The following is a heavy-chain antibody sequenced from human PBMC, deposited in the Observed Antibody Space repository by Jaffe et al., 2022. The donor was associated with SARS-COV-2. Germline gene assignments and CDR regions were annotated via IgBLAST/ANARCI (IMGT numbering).Heavy chain of an antibody. Sequence: EVQLEESGGGLVQPGGSLRLSCAASGFTFSNYGMTWVRQAPGKGLEWVSGISGSGGSTHYADSVKGRFTISRDNSKNTLYLQMNSLRAEDTALYYCAKGLYNSGWYRGFDYWGQGTLVTVSS. J-gene: IGHJ4*02. D-gene: IGHD6-19*01. V-gene: IGHV3-23*04. CDR3: AKGLYNSGWYRGFDY. CDR1: GFTFSNYG. CDR2: ISGSGGST.